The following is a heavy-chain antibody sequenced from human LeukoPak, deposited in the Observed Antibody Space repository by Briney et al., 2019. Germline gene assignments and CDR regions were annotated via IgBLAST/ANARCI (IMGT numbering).Heavy chain of an antibody. CDR3: ATQLQQLGGMDV. D-gene: IGHD6-13*01. Sequence: SVKVSCKASGGTFSSYAISWVRQAPGQGLEWMGRIIPILGIANYAQKFQGRVTITADKSTSTAYMELSSLRSEDTAVYYCATQLQQLGGMDVWGQGTTVTVSS. CDR1: GGTFSSYA. V-gene: IGHV1-69*04. CDR2: IIPILGIA. J-gene: IGHJ6*02.